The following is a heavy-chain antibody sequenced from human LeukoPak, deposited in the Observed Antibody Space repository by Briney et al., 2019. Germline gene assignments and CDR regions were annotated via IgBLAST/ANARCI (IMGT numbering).Heavy chain of an antibody. CDR3: ATRGGYSYGARGY. V-gene: IGHV4-59*12. D-gene: IGHD5-18*01. Sequence: SETLSLTCTVSGGSISSYYWSWIRQPPGKGLEWIGCIYYSGSTNYNPSLKSRVTISVDTSKNQFSLKLSSVTAADTAVYYCATRGGYSYGARGYWGQGTLVTVSS. CDR2: IYYSGST. J-gene: IGHJ4*02. CDR1: GGSISSYY.